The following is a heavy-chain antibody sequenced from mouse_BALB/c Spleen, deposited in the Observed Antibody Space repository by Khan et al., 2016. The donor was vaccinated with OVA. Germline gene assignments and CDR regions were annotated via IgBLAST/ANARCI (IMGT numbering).Heavy chain of an antibody. CDR2: ISTGGST. CDR3: ARGYYHGRGYFDV. D-gene: IGHD1-1*01. J-gene: IGHJ1*01. V-gene: IGHV5-6-5*01. CDR1: GLTFSIYA. Sequence: EVQLVESGGGLVKPGGSLELSCAASGLTFSIYAMSWVRQTPEKRLEWVASISTGGSTYYVHSVKGRFTISRDNARNMLYLRMSSLRSEDTAMYYCARGYYHGRGYFDVWGAGTLVTVSS.